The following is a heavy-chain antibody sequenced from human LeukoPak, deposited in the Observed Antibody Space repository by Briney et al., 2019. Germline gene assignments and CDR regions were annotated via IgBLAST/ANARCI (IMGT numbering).Heavy chain of an antibody. J-gene: IGHJ1*01. CDR1: GFTFSSYA. D-gene: IGHD2-2*02. CDR2: ISYDGSNK. V-gene: IGHV3-30*01. Sequence: GGSLRLSCPASGFTFSSYAMHWVRQAPGKGLEWVAVISYDGSNKYYADSVKGRFTISRDNSKNTLYLQMNSLRAEDTAVYYCARDSSGLGCSSTSCYIAYFQHWGQGTLVTVSS. CDR3: ARDSSGLGCSSTSCYIAYFQH.